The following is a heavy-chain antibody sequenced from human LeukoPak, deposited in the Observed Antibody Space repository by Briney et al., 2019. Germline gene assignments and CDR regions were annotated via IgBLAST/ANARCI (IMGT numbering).Heavy chain of an antibody. CDR2: INPNSGGT. CDR1: GYTFTGYY. CDR3: ARDYGSGSYAYYYGMDV. Sequence: GASVKVSCKASGYTFTGYYMHWVRQAPGQGLEWMGWINPNSGGTNYAQKFQGRVTMTRDTSISTAYMELSRLRSDDTAVYYCARDYGSGSYAYYYGMDVWAKGPRSPSP. V-gene: IGHV1-2*02. D-gene: IGHD3-10*01. J-gene: IGHJ6*02.